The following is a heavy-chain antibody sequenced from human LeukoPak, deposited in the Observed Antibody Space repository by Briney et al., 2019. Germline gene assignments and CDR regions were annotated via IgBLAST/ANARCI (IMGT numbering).Heavy chain of an antibody. CDR2: ISGSSSHI. J-gene: IGHJ5*02. D-gene: IGHD4/OR15-4a*01. CDR1: GFTFSSYT. CDR3: VRIPNSANFPNWFDP. Sequence: GGSLRLSCAASGFTFSSYTINWVRQAPGKGLEWISSISGSSSHIYYADSVKGRFTISRDNAKDSLYLQMNSLRAEDTALYYCVRIPNSANFPNWFDPWGQGILVTVSS. V-gene: IGHV3-21*01.